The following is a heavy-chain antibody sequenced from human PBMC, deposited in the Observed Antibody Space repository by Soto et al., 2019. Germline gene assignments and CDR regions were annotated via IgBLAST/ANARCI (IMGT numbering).Heavy chain of an antibody. D-gene: IGHD2-15*01. Sequence: SETLSLTCTVSGGSIIGYYWSWIREPPGKGLESIGYVHYRGNTDYNPSLKSRVTISVDTSKNQFSLKLSSVTAADTAVYYCARALDCSGGSCYDIDYWGQGTLVTVSS. CDR1: GGSIIGYY. CDR2: VHYRGNT. V-gene: IGHV4-59*12. CDR3: ARALDCSGGSCYDIDY. J-gene: IGHJ4*02.